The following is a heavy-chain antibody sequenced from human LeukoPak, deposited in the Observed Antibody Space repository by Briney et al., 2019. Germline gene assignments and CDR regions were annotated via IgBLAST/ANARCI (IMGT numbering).Heavy chain of an antibody. Sequence: GGSLRLSCAASGFTLSDYYMSGIRQAPAKGLEWVSYISGSGSSIYYSDSLRGRFTISRDNAKNSLYLQMNSLRAEDTAVYYCARGQNWFDPWGQGTLVTVSS. J-gene: IGHJ5*02. CDR3: ARGQNWFDP. CDR1: GFTLSDYY. CDR2: ISGSGSSI. V-gene: IGHV3-11*01.